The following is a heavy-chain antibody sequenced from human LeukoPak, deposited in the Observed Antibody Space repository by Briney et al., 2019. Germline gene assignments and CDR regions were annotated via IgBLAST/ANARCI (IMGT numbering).Heavy chain of an antibody. Sequence: GGSLRLSCTVSGFTVSSNSMSWVRQAPGKGLEWVSFIYSGGNTHYSDSVRGRFTISRDNAKNSLYLQMNSLRAEDTAVYYCARDLCSGGSCYYFDYWGQGTLVTVSS. V-gene: IGHV3-66*01. J-gene: IGHJ4*02. D-gene: IGHD2-15*01. CDR3: ARDLCSGGSCYYFDY. CDR2: IYSGGNT. CDR1: GFTVSSNS.